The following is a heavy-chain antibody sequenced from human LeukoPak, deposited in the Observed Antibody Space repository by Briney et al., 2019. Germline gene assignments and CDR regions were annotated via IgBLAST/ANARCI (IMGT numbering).Heavy chain of an antibody. CDR3: AKDLWNFYDDSGYNRDFDS. CDR2: IGTYGGDT. J-gene: IGHJ5*01. CDR1: TSR. V-gene: IGHV1-18*01. D-gene: IGHD3-22*01. Sequence: ASVKVSCKATSRISWVRQAPGQGLEWIGWIGTYGGDTYYAQKFQGRITVTTDTSTSTVYMELRNLRSDDTAVYYCAKDLWNFYDDSGYNRDFDSWGQGTLVTVSS.